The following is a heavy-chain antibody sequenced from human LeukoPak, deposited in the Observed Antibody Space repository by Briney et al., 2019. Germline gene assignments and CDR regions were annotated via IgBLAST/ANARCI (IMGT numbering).Heavy chain of an antibody. Sequence: ASVKVSCKASGYTFINYYMHWVRQAPGRGLEWMGVINPSSGSTSYAQKFQGRITMTRETSTSTVYMELSSLRSEDTAVYYCARVLDSGYVREYYDYYFMDVWGQGTTVTVS. CDR2: INPSSGST. J-gene: IGHJ6*02. CDR1: GYTFINYY. D-gene: IGHD5-12*01. CDR3: ARVLDSGYVREYYDYYFMDV. V-gene: IGHV1-46*03.